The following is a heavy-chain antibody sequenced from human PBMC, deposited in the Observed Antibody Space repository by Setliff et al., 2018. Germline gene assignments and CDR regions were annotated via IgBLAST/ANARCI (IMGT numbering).Heavy chain of an antibody. CDR2: IHASGSP. CDR3: ARERYFDWFFED. Sequence: SETLSLTCTVSGGSITSGSFYWSWIRQPAGKKLEWIGRIHASGSPDYNPSFKSRVTISRDTSTNQFSLKRGSVTAAVTAVYYCARERYFDWFFEDWGHGTLVTVSS. D-gene: IGHD3-9*01. CDR1: GGSITSGSFY. J-gene: IGHJ4*01. V-gene: IGHV4-61*02.